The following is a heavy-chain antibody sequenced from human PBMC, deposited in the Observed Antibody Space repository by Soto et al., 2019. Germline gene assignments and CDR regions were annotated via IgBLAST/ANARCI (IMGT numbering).Heavy chain of an antibody. V-gene: IGHV1-69*13. CDR3: AADPSVTYYDILTGYYLKLKYYYGMDV. D-gene: IGHD3-9*01. J-gene: IGHJ6*02. CDR1: GGTFSSYA. Sequence: ASVKVSCKASGGTFSSYAISWVRQAPGQGLEWMGGIIPIFGTANYAQKFQGRVTITADESTSTAYMELSSLRSEDTAVYYCAADPSVTYYDILTGYYLKLKYYYGMDVWGQGTTVTVSS. CDR2: IIPIFGTA.